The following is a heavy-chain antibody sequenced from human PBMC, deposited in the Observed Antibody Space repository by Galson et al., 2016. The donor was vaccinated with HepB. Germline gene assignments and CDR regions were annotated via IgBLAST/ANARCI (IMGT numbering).Heavy chain of an antibody. CDR3: AEERLGRRIFDH. Sequence: SLRLSCAASGFVFSNFGLSWVRQAPGKGLEWVASISTSRTTYYSDSVQGRFTISKDNSNNTLFLQMNGLRAEDKAASYCAEERLGRRIFDHWGQGTLLTVSS. J-gene: IGHJ4*02. CDR1: GFVFSNFG. D-gene: IGHD1-1*01. CDR2: ISTSRTT. V-gene: IGHV3-23*01.